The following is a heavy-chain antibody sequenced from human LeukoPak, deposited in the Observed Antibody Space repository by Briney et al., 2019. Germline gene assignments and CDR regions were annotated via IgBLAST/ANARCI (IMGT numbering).Heavy chain of an antibody. CDR2: INPNSGGT. D-gene: IGHD2-15*01. V-gene: IGHV1-2*02. Sequence: ASVKVSCKASEYTFTGYYMHWVRQAPGQGLEWMGWINPNSGGTNYAQKFQGRVTMTRDTSISTAYMELSRLRSDDTAVYYCATSRGCSGGSCQQHHPPYYYYGMDVWGQGTTVTVSS. J-gene: IGHJ6*02. CDR1: EYTFTGYY. CDR3: ATSRGCSGGSCQQHHPPYYYYGMDV.